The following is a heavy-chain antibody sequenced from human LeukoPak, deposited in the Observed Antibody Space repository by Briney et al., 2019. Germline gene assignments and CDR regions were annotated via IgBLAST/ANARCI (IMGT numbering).Heavy chain of an antibody. V-gene: IGHV3-71*01. CDR1: GFTFSRFW. Sequence: SGGSLRLSCAASGFTFSRFWMSWVRQAPGKGLQWIGFIRSSGTTQYAASVKGRFTISRDDSKSIAYLQMNSLRVEDTAVYYCATIEAVRFHYWGQGTLVTVSS. D-gene: IGHD6-19*01. CDR3: ATIEAVRFHY. CDR2: IRSSGTT. J-gene: IGHJ4*02.